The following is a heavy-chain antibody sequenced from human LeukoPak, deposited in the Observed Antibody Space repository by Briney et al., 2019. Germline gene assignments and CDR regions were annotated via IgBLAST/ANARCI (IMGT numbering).Heavy chain of an antibody. J-gene: IGHJ4*02. V-gene: IGHV4-31*03. Sequence: PSETLSLTCTVSGGSISSGGYCWSWIRQHPGKGLEWIGYIYYSGSTYYNPSLKSRVAMSVDTSKNQFFLKLSSVTAADTAVYYCARVKGYCGSTSCSPWDYWGQGTLVTVSS. CDR2: IYYSGST. D-gene: IGHD2-2*01. CDR1: GGSISSGGYC. CDR3: ARVKGYCGSTSCSPWDY.